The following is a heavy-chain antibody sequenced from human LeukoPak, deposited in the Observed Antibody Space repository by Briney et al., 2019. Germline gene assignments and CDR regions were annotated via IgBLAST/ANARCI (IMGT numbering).Heavy chain of an antibody. CDR1: GFTFSSYA. V-gene: IGHV3-23*01. D-gene: IGHD5-18*01. J-gene: IGHJ4*02. Sequence: PGGSLRLSCAASGFTFSSYAMSWVRQAPGKGLEWVLAISGSGGSTYYADSVKGRFTISRDNSKNTLYLQMNSLRAEDTAVYYCAMGGDRGYSYSPWGYWGQGTLVTVSS. CDR2: ISGSGGST. CDR3: AMGGDRGYSYSPWGY.